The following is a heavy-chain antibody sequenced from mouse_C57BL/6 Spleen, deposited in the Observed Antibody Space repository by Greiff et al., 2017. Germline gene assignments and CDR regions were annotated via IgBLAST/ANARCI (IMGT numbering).Heavy chain of an antibody. CDR2: IYPNNGGN. Sequence: VQLKESGPELVKPGASVKMSCKASGYTFTDYYMHWVKQSHGKSLEWIGYIYPNNGGNGYNQKFKGKATLTVDKSSSTAYMELRSLTSEDSAVYYCARSEGLGRGEAWFAYWGQGTLVTVSA. D-gene: IGHD4-1*01. V-gene: IGHV1-34*01. CDR3: ARSEGLGRGEAWFAY. CDR1: GYTFTDYY. J-gene: IGHJ3*01.